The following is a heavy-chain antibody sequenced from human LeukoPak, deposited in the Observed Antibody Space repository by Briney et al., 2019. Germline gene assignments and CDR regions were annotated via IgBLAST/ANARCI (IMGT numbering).Heavy chain of an antibody. V-gene: IGHV3-21*01. CDR2: ISSSSSYI. CDR3: ARIFSRVTITSRAFDI. CDR1: GFTCSSYS. Sequence: GGSLRLSCAASGFTCSSYSMNWVRQAPGKGLEWVSSISSSSSYIYYADSLKGRITISRDNAKNSLYLQMNSLRAEDTAVYYCARIFSRVTITSRAFDIWGQGTMVTVSS. J-gene: IGHJ3*02. D-gene: IGHD3-3*01.